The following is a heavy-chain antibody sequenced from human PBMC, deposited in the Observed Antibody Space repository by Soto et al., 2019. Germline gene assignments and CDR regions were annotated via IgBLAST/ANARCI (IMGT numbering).Heavy chain of an antibody. D-gene: IGHD2-15*01. CDR3: ARDQGYVAATKVYYYGMDV. CDR2: IYYSGST. CDR1: GGSISSGDYY. Sequence: PSETLSLTCTVSGGSISSGDYYWSWIRQPPGKGLEWIGYIYYSGSTYYNTSLKSRVTISVDTSKNQFSLKLSSVTAADTAVFYCARDQGYVAATKVYYYGMDVWGQGTTVTVSS. V-gene: IGHV4-30-4*01. J-gene: IGHJ6*02.